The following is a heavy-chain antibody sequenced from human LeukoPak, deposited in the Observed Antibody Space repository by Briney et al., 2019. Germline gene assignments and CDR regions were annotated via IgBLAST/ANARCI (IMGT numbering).Heavy chain of an antibody. V-gene: IGHV3-21*01. J-gene: IGHJ4*02. Sequence: TGGSLRLSCAASGFTFSSYSMTWVRQAPGKGLEWVSSISSSSSYIYYADSVKGRFTISRDNAKNSLYLQMNSLRAEDTAVYYCAKEYYYGSGSYYPLFDYWGQGTLVTVSS. D-gene: IGHD3-10*01. CDR2: ISSSSSYI. CDR3: AKEYYYGSGSYYPLFDY. CDR1: GFTFSSYS.